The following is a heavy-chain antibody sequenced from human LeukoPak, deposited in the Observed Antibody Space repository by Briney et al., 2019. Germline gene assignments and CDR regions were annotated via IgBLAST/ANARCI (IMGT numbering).Heavy chain of an antibody. CDR1: GFTFSTYG. J-gene: IGHJ4*02. Sequence: GGSLRLSCAASGFTFSTYGMHWVRQAPGKGLEWVVYIRYDGSGKVYADSVKGRFTISRDNSKNTLYLQMNSLRAEDTSVYYCAKIDCSGGSCPNHYFDYWGQGTLVTVSS. CDR3: AKIDCSGGSCPNHYFDY. CDR2: IRYDGSGK. V-gene: IGHV3-30*02. D-gene: IGHD2-15*01.